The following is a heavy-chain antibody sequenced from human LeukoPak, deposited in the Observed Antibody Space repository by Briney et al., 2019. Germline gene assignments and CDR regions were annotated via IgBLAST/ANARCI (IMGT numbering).Heavy chain of an antibody. V-gene: IGHV3-74*01. CDR2: INPDGSRT. CDR1: GFTFSTYW. CDR3: ARDRRYYYDSSGYYDDFDY. Sequence: SGGSLRLSCAASGFTFSTYWVHWVRQAPGKGLVWVSRINPDGSRTDYADSVKGRFTISRDNAKNSLYLQMNSLRAEDTAVYYCARDRRYYYDSSGYYDDFDYWGQGTLVTVSS. J-gene: IGHJ4*02. D-gene: IGHD3-22*01.